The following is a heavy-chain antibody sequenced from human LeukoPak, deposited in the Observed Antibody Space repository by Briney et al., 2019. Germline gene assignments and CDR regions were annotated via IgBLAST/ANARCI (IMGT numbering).Heavy chain of an antibody. CDR3: ATLMSSGYYALDY. D-gene: IGHD3-22*01. CDR1: GFTFSSYA. Sequence: PGGSLRLSCAASGFTFSSYAMSWVRQAPGKGLEWVSAISGSGGSTYYADSVKGRFTISRDNSKNTLYLQMNSLRAEDTAVYYCATLMSSGYYALDYWGQGTLVTVSS. CDR2: ISGSGGST. J-gene: IGHJ4*02. V-gene: IGHV3-23*01.